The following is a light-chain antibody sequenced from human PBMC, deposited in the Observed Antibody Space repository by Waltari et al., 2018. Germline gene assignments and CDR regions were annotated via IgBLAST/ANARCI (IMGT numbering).Light chain of an antibody. V-gene: IGLV3-1*01. CDR1: KLGDKY. J-gene: IGLJ2*01. CDR2: PDS. CDR3: QAWDSSTVV. Sequence: SYELTQPPSVSVSPGQTASITCSGDKLGDKYACWYQQKPGQSPVLVIYPDSKRPSGIPERFSGSNFGNTATLTISGTQAMDEADYYCQAWDSSTVVFGGGTKLTVL.